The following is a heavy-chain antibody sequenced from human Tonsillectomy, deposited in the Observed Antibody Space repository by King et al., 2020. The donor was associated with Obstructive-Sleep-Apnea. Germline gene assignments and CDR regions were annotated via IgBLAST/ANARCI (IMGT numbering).Heavy chain of an antibody. Sequence: QLQESGPGLLKPSETLSLTCSVSGASISSFYWGWIRQPAGKGLECIGRIYNNGSTNCNPSLKSRVTMSVDTSKNQFSLKLSSVTVADTAVYYCARLTAYKYDSINEVRAFDVWGQGTMVTVSS. CDR3: ARLTAYKYDSINEVRAFDV. CDR1: GASISSFY. J-gene: IGHJ3*01. CDR2: IYNNGST. V-gene: IGHV4-4*07. D-gene: IGHD3-22*01.